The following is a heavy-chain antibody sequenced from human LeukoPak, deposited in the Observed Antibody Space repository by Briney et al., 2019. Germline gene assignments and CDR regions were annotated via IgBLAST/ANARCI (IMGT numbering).Heavy chain of an antibody. CDR3: ARVYYSSSYDYWYFDL. Sequence: GASVKVSCKASGYTFGSDDINWVRQATGQGLEWMGWINPNNGNLGYAQKFQGRVTITRNTPISTAYMELSSLTSEDTAVYYCARVYYSSSYDYWYFDLWGRGTLVTVSS. V-gene: IGHV1-8*03. J-gene: IGHJ2*01. CDR1: GYTFGSDD. D-gene: IGHD6-13*01. CDR2: INPNNGNL.